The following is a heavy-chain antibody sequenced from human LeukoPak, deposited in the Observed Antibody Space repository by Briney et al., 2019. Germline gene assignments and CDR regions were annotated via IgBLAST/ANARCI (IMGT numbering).Heavy chain of an antibody. J-gene: IGHJ4*02. D-gene: IGHD3-22*01. CDR3: AREGTMIVPLALDY. CDR2: ISGSGGST. V-gene: IGHV3-23*01. CDR1: GFTFSSYA. Sequence: PGGSLRLSCAASGFTFSSYAMSWVRQAPGKGLEWVSAISGSGGSTYYADSVKGRFTISRDNAKNSLYLQMNSLRAEDTAVYYCAREGTMIVPLALDYWGQGTLVTVSS.